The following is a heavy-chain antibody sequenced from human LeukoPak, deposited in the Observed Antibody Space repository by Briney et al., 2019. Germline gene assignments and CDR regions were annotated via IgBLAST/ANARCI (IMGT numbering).Heavy chain of an antibody. V-gene: IGHV3-53*01. CDR3: ARVRYYDSSGYYYCFDY. J-gene: IGHJ4*02. D-gene: IGHD3-22*01. CDR2: IYSGGNT. Sequence: GGSLRLSCAASGFTVSSNYMGWVRQAPGKGLEWVSLIYSGGNTYYADSVKGRFTISRDNSKNTLYLQMNSLRAEDTAVYYCARVRYYDSSGYYYCFDYWGQGTLVTVSS. CDR1: GFTVSSNY.